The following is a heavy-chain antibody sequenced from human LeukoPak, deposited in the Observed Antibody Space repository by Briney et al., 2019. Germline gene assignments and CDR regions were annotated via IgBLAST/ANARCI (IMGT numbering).Heavy chain of an antibody. Sequence: SETLSLTCTVSGGSISSYYWSWIRQPPGKGLEWIGYIYYSGSTNYNPSLKSRVTTSVDTSKNQFSLKLSSVTAADTAVYYCATLRASSSWLDYWGQGTLVTVSS. CDR2: IYYSGST. J-gene: IGHJ4*02. V-gene: IGHV4-59*08. CDR1: GGSISSYY. D-gene: IGHD6-13*01. CDR3: ATLRASSSWLDY.